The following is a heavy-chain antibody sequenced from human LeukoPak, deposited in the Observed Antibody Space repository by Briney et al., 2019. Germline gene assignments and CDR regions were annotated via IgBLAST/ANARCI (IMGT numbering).Heavy chain of an antibody. J-gene: IGHJ4*02. Sequence: ASVKVSCQATGYTFTGYYLHWVRQAPGQGLEWMGWINPNSGGTNYAQKFQGRVTMTRDTSISTAYMELSRLRSDDTAVYYCARTTGTTFGFSGYWGQGTLVTVSS. CDR2: INPNSGGT. D-gene: IGHD3-16*01. CDR1: GYTFTGYY. V-gene: IGHV1-2*02. CDR3: ARTTGTTFGFSGY.